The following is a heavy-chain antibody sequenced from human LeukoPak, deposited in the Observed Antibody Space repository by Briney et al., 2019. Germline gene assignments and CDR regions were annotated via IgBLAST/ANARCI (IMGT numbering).Heavy chain of an antibody. CDR1: GGSFSGYY. V-gene: IGHV4-34*01. CDR2: INHSGST. Sequence: SETLSLTCAVYGGSFSGYYWSWIRQPPGKGLEWIGEINHSGSTNYNPSLKSRVTISVDTSKNQFSLKLRSVTAADTAVYYCARLTGYSSESWFDPWGQGTLVTVSS. D-gene: IGHD3-9*01. CDR3: ARLTGYSSESWFDP. J-gene: IGHJ5*02.